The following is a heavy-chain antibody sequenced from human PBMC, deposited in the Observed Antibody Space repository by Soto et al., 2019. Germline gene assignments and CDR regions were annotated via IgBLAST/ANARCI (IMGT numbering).Heavy chain of an antibody. CDR2: INRSGST. CDR1: GGSFSGYY. J-gene: IGHJ4*02. D-gene: IGHD3-10*01. CDR3: ARVQWFGMDGRY. V-gene: IGHV4-34*01. Sequence: ETLSLTCAVYGGSFSGYYWSWIRQPPGKGLEWIGEINRSGSTIYNPSLESRVTISVDTSKNQFSLKLSSVTAADTAVYYCARVQWFGMDGRYWGQGTLVTVSS.